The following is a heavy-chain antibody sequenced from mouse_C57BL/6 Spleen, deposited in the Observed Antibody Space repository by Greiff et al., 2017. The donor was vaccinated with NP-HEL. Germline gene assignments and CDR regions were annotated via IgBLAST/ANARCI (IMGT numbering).Heavy chain of an antibody. D-gene: IGHD1-1*01. CDR2: IAPSDSDT. J-gene: IGHJ3*01. CDR1: GYTFTSYW. CDR3: ARPYYYGSSSWFAY. V-gene: IGHV1-50*01. Sequence: QVQLQQPGAELVKPGASVKLSCKASGYTFTSYWMQWVKQRPGQGLEWIGEIAPSDSDTNYNQKFKGKATLTVDTSSSTAYMQLSSLTSEDSAVYYCARPYYYGSSSWFAYWGQGTLVTVSA.